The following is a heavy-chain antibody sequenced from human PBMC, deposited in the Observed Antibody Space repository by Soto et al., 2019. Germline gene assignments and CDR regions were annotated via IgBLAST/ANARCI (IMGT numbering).Heavy chain of an antibody. D-gene: IGHD1-26*01. Sequence: KPSETLSLTCAVYGGSFSGYYWSWIRQPPGKGLEWIGEINHSGSTNYNPSLKSRVTISVDTSKNQFSLKLSSVTAADTAVYYCARADYYSGSTNYYYYGMDVWGQGTTVTVSS. CDR2: INHSGST. V-gene: IGHV4-34*01. J-gene: IGHJ6*02. CDR1: GGSFSGYY. CDR3: ARADYYSGSTNYYYYGMDV.